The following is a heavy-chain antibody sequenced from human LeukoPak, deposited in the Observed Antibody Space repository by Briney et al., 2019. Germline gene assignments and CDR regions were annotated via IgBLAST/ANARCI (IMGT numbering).Heavy chain of an antibody. D-gene: IGHD5-24*01. J-gene: IGHJ4*02. Sequence: GGSLRLSCAASGFIFSIYGMHGVRQAPGKGLEWVAFISYDGSKKYYADSVKGRFTISRDNSKNTLYLQMNSLRAQDTAVNYCAEDPGMAHIIRYCFDYRGQGTLVSVSS. CDR1: GFIFSIYG. V-gene: IGHV3-30*18. CDR3: AEDPGMAHIIRYCFDY. CDR2: ISYDGSKK.